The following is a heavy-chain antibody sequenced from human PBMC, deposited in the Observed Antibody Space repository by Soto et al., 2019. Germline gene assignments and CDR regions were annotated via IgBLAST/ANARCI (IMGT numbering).Heavy chain of an antibody. CDR3: ARDDGLAYCGGDCYS. CDR1: GYTFTSYA. CDR2: IIPILGIA. D-gene: IGHD2-21*02. J-gene: IGHJ4*02. V-gene: IGHV1-69*04. Sequence: ASVKVSCKASGYTFTSYAMHWVRQAPGQRLEWMGRIIPILGIANYSQKFQGRVTITADKSTSTAYMELSSLRSEDTAVYYCARDDGLAYCGGDCYSWGQGTLVTVSS.